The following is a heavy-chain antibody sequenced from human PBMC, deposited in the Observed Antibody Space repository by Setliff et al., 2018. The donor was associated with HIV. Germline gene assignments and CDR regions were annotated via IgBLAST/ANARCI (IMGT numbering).Heavy chain of an antibody. Sequence: PSVKVSCKASGGTFSNYGMSWVRQAPGQGLEWMGGIIPISGTANYAQKFQGRVTITTDESTSTAYMELSGLRSEDTAVYYCARIFGDQGYYYGMDVWGQGTTVTVSS. V-gene: IGHV1-69*05. CDR1: GGTFSNYG. CDR3: ARIFGDQGYYYGMDV. CDR2: IIPISGTA. D-gene: IGHD3-3*01. J-gene: IGHJ6*02.